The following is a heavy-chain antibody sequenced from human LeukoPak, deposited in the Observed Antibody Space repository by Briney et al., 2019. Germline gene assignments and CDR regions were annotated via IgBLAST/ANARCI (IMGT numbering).Heavy chain of an antibody. J-gene: IGHJ4*02. CDR1: GGSISSYY. CDR2: IFTSGST. Sequence: SETLSLTCTVSGGSISSYYWTWIRQPAGKGLEWIGRIFTSGSTNYSPSLKSRVTMSVDTSKNQFSLKLSSVTAADTAVYYCASTNSSSWPVYDYWGQGTLDTVSS. CDR3: ASTNSSSWPVYDY. D-gene: IGHD6-13*01. V-gene: IGHV4-4*07.